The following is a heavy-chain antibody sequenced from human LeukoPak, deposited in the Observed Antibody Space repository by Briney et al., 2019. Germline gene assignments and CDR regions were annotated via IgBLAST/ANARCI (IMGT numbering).Heavy chain of an antibody. CDR2: IYYSGST. V-gene: IGHV4-59*08. CDR1: GGSISSYY. CDR3: ARHGLGSMYYYYGMDV. J-gene: IGHJ6*02. Sequence: PSETLSLTCTVSGGSISSYYWSWIRQPPGKGLEWIGYIYYSGSTNYNPSLKSRVTISVDTSKNQFSLKLSSVTAADTAVYYCARHGLGSMYYYYGMDVWGQGTTVTVSS. D-gene: IGHD1-26*01.